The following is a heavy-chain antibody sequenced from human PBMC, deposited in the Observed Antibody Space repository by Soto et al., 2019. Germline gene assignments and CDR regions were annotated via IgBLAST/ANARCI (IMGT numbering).Heavy chain of an antibody. CDR1: GGTFSSYA. V-gene: IGHV1-69*01. CDR3: AREASMAAADPEGTYFDY. J-gene: IGHJ4*02. D-gene: IGHD6-13*01. CDR2: IIPIFGTA. Sequence: QVQLVQSGAEVKKPGSSVKVSCKASGGTFSSYAISWVRQAPGQGLEWMGGIIPIFGTANYAQKFQGRVTITADESTSTAYMELSSLRSEDTAVYYCAREASMAAADPEGTYFDYWGQGTLVTVSS.